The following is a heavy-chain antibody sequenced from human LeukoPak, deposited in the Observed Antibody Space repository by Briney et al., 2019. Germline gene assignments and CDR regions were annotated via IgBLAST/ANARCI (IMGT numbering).Heavy chain of an antibody. D-gene: IGHD3-3*01. J-gene: IGHJ4*02. CDR3: ARETFWSGYYLDY. CDR2: IKQDGSEK. Sequence: PGGSLRLSCVASGFTFSSYWMSWVRQAPGKGLEWVANIKQDGSEKYYVDSVKGRFTISRDNAKNSLYLQMNSLRAEDTAVYYCARETFWSGYYLDYWGQGTLVTVSS. V-gene: IGHV3-7*01. CDR1: GFTFSSYW.